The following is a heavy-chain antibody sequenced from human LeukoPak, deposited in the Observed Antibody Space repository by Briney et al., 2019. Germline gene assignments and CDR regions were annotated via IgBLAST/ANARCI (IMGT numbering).Heavy chain of an antibody. V-gene: IGHV3-53*01. CDR3: VRDLWSLGD. J-gene: IGHJ4*02. Sequence: PGGSLRLSCAASGFTFNSYAMHWVRQAPGKGLEWVSVIYAGGSIFYADSVRGRFTISRDDSKNTLHLQMNSLRAEDTAVYYCVRDLWSLGDWGQGTLVTVSS. D-gene: IGHD3-10*01. CDR1: GFTFNSYA. CDR2: IYAGGSI.